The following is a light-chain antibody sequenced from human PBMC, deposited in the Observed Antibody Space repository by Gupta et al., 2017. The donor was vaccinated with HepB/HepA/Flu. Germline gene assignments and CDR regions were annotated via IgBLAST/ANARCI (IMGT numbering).Light chain of an antibody. CDR1: QSITTY. CDR2: AAS. CDR3: QQTDSTPIT. J-gene: IGKJ5*01. Sequence: DIQMTQSPSSLSASVGDRVTITCRASQSITTYLNWYQQKPGKAPNFLIYAASTVQSGVPSRFSGSGSGSDFTLTISRLQPEDSATYYCQQTDSTPITFGQGTQLEIK. V-gene: IGKV1-39*01.